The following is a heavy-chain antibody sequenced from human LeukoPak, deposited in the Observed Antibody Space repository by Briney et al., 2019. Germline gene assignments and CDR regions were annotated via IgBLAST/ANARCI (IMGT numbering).Heavy chain of an antibody. D-gene: IGHD3-22*01. V-gene: IGHV1-69*05. CDR1: GGTFSSYA. J-gene: IGHJ6*03. CDR3: ARDYYDSGRYYYYYMDF. CDR2: IIPIFGTA. Sequence: SVKVSCKASGGTFSSYAISWVRQAPGQGLEWMGGIIPIFGTANYAQKFQGRVTITTDESTTTAYMELSSLRSEDTAVYYCARDYYDSGRYYYYYMDFWGKATTVTVSS.